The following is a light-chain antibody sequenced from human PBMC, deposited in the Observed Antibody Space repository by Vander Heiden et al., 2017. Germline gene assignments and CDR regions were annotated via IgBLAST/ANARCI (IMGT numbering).Light chain of an antibody. J-gene: IGLJ2*01. CDR2: DDS. V-gene: IGLV3-21*02. CDR1: NIEHQS. CDR3: QVWDSGSDHVV. Sequence: YVLTQPPSVSVAPGQTARIACEGDNIEHQSVHWYQQKPGQAPVLVVYDDSDRPSGIPERISGSKPGNTATLTISGVEAGDEADYYCQVWDSGSDHVVFGGGTKLTVL.